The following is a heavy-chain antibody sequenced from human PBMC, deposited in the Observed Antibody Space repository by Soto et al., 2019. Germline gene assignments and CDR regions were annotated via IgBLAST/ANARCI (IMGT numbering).Heavy chain of an antibody. J-gene: IGHJ6*03. CDR2: IYYSGST. V-gene: IGHV4-39*01. CDR1: GGSISSSSYY. CDR3: ALKGWFGELFYYMDV. D-gene: IGHD3-10*01. Sequence: ETLSLTCTVSGGSISSSSYYWGWIRQPPGKGLEWIGSIYYSGSTYYNPSLKSRVTISVDTSKNQFSLKLSSVTAADTAVYYCALKGWFGELFYYMDVWGKGTTVTVSS.